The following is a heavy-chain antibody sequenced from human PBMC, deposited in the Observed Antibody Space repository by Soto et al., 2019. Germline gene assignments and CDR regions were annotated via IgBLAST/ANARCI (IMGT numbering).Heavy chain of an antibody. J-gene: IGHJ5*02. CDR3: ARYSGSYSYNCFDP. D-gene: IGHD1-26*01. Sequence: PSETLSLTCTVSGGSISSYYWSWIRQPPGKGLEWIGYIYYSGTTNYNPSLKSRVTISVDTSKNRFSLKLSSVTAADTAVYYCARYSGSYSYNCFDPCGQRTLVTASS. CDR1: GGSISSYY. V-gene: IGHV4-59*01. CDR2: IYYSGTT.